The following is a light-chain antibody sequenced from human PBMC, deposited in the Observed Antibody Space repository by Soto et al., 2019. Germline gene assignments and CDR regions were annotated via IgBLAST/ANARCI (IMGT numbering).Light chain of an antibody. J-gene: IGKJ1*01. CDR2: GAS. CDR3: QHDNNWPWT. CDR1: QSVSSN. Sequence: EIVMTQSPATLSVSPGERATLSCRASQSVSSNLAWYQQKPGQAPRLLIYGASTRATVIPARFSGSGSGTEFTLTISSLQSEDFAVYYCQHDNNWPWTFGQGTKVEIK. V-gene: IGKV3-15*01.